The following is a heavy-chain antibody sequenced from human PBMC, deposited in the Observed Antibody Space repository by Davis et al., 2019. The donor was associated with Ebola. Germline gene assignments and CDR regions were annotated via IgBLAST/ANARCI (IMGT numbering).Heavy chain of an antibody. CDR2: ISSSSSYI. D-gene: IGHD1-26*01. CDR3: ARYHLGSYLKDPFDT. J-gene: IGHJ4*02. Sequence: GESLKISCAASGFTFSSYSMNWVRQAPGKGLEWVSSISSSSSYIYYADSVKGRFTISSDNAKNSLYLQMNSLRAEDTAIYYCARYHLGSYLKDPFDTWGQGTLVTVSS. V-gene: IGHV3-21*01. CDR1: GFTFSSYS.